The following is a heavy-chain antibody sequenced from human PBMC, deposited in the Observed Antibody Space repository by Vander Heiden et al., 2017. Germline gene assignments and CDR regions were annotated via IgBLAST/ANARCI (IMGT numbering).Heavy chain of an antibody. CDR2: ISSSSSYI. J-gene: IGHJ4*02. Sequence: EVQLVESGGGLVKPGGSLRLSCAASGFPFSSYSMNWVRQAPGKGLEWVSSISSSSSYIYYADSVKGRFTISRDNAKNSLYLQMNSLRAEDTAVYYCARDRYYYGSGNYGDWGQGTLVTVSS. V-gene: IGHV3-21*01. CDR3: ARDRYYYGSGNYGD. CDR1: GFPFSSYS. D-gene: IGHD3-10*01.